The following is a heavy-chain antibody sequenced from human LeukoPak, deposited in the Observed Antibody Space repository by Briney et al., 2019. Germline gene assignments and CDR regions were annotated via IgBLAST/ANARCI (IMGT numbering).Heavy chain of an antibody. CDR2: IIPILNIT. CDR3: ARAQVDSDGFDI. V-gene: IGHV1-69*02. D-gene: IGHD5-12*01. CDR1: GGSFSSYT. J-gene: IGHJ3*02. Sequence: ASVKVSCKASGGSFSSYTINWVRQAPGQGLERMGRIIPILNITNYAQKFQGRVTITADKSTSTAYMDLNSLRSEDTALYYCARAQVDSDGFDIWGQGTMVTVSS.